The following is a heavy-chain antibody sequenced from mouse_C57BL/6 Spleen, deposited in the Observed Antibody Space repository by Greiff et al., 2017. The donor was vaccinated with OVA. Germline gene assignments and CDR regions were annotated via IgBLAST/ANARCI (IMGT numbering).Heavy chain of an antibody. Sequence: ESGPGLVKPSQSLSLTCSVTGYSITSGYYWNWIRQFPGNKLEWMGYISYDGSNKYNPSLQNRISITRDTSKYQFFLKVNTMTTEDTATYYCARAYYSNYEWYFDVWGTGTTVTVSS. V-gene: IGHV3-6*01. D-gene: IGHD2-5*01. CDR2: ISYDGSN. CDR3: ARAYYSNYEWYFDV. J-gene: IGHJ1*03. CDR1: GYSITSGYY.